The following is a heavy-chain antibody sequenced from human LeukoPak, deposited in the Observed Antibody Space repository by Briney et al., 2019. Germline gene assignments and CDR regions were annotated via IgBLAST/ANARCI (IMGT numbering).Heavy chain of an antibody. J-gene: IGHJ4*02. CDR3: ARDGYEYCSSTSCLDY. CDR2: ISVDTGNP. Sequence: VSVKVSCTPSGYTFTRHAINWVRQVPGQGFEWMGWISVDTGNPTYAQGFAGRFVFSLDTSVGTANLQISSLKPEDTAVYYCARDGYEYCSSTSCLDYWGQGTLVTVSS. D-gene: IGHD2-2*01. V-gene: IGHV7-4-1*02. CDR1: GYTFTRHA.